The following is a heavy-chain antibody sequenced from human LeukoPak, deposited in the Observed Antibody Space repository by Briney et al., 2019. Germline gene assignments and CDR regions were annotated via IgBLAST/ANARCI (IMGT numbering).Heavy chain of an antibody. CDR2: IKDDGSEK. D-gene: IGHD3-16*01. CDR1: GFTFSIYW. Sequence: GGSLRLSCVASGFTFSIYWMSWVRQAPGKGLEWVSNIKDDGSEKYYVASVKGRFTISRDNAKNSLYLQMNSLRAEDTAVFYCASGRQLGYWGQGTLVTVSS. V-gene: IGHV3-7*01. J-gene: IGHJ4*02. CDR3: ASGRQLGY.